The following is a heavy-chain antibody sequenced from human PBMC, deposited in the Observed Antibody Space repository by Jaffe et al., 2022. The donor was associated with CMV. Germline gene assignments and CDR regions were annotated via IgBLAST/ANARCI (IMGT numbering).Heavy chain of an antibody. J-gene: IGHJ4*02. CDR3: AREHSSGADDY. CDR2: IYTSGST. CDR1: GGSISSYY. V-gene: IGHV4-4*07. D-gene: IGHD7-27*01. Sequence: QVQLQESGPGLVKPSETLSLTCTVSGGSISSYYWNWIRQPAGKGLEWIGRIYTSGSTNYNPSLKSRVTMSVDTSKKHLSLKLNSVTAADTAVYYCAREHSSGADDYWGQGTLVTVSS.